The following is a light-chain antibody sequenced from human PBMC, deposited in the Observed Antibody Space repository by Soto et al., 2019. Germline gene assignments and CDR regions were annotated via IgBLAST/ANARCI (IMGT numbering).Light chain of an antibody. CDR1: QSLYNSF. J-gene: IGKJ2*01. CDR3: QQYGSPPHT. V-gene: IGKV3-20*01. CDR2: AVS. Sequence: EIVLTQSPGTLSLSPGERVTLSCRASQSLYNSFLAWYQQKPGQTPRLLINAVSNRATGVPDRFSGSGSGTDFTLTISRLEPEDFAVYYCQQYGSPPHTFGQGTKVEI.